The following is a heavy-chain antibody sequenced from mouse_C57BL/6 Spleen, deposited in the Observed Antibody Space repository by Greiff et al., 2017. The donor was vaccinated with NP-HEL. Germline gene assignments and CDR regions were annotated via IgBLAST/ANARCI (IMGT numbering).Heavy chain of an antibody. D-gene: IGHD2-4*01. CDR3: ARGVYDYDGYAMDY. J-gene: IGHJ4*01. Sequence: VQLKQSGPELVKPGDSVKISCKASGYSFTGYFMNWVMQSHGKSLEWIGRINPYNGDTSYNQKFKGKATLTVDKSSSTAHMELRSLTSEDSAVYYCARGVYDYDGYAMDYWGQGTSVTVSS. CDR2: INPYNGDT. CDR1: GYSFTGYF. V-gene: IGHV1-20*01.